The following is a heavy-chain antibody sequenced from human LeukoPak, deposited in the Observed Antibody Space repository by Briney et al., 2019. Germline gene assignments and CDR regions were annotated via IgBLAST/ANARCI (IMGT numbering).Heavy chain of an antibody. CDR3: ASVDRMGYCSSTSCSRPYGMDV. D-gene: IGHD2-2*01. CDR1: GGTFSSYA. V-gene: IGHV1-69*06. CDR2: IIPIFGTA. Sequence: SVKVSCKASGGTFSSYAISWVRQAPGQGLEWMGGIIPIFGTANYAQKFQGRVTITADKSTSTAYMELSSLRSEDTAVYYCASVDRMGYCSSTSCSRPYGMDVWGKGTTVTVSS. J-gene: IGHJ6*04.